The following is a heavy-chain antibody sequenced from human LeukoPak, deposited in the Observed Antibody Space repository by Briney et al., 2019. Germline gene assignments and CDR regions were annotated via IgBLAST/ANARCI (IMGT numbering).Heavy chain of an antibody. Sequence: GSLRLSCAASGFTFSSYSMNWVRQSPGKGLEWVSSISSSSSYIYYADSVKGRFTISRDNAKNSLYLQMNSLRAEDTAVYYCAREGGDYYDSSGPHAFDIWGQGTMVTVSS. CDR1: GFTFSSYS. J-gene: IGHJ3*02. D-gene: IGHD3-22*01. CDR3: AREGGDYYDSSGPHAFDI. V-gene: IGHV3-21*01. CDR2: ISSSSSYI.